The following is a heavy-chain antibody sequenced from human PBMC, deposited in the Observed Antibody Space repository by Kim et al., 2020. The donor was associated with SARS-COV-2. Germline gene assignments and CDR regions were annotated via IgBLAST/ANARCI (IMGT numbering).Heavy chain of an antibody. D-gene: IGHD6-19*01. Sequence: GGSLRLSCAASGFTFDDYAMHWVRQAPGKGLEWVSGISWNSGSIGYADSAKGRFTISRDNAKNSLYLQMNSLRAEDTALYYCAKVKGGAVAGFFDYWGQG. CDR3: AKVKGGAVAGFFDY. J-gene: IGHJ4*02. CDR1: GFTFDDYA. CDR2: ISWNSGSI. V-gene: IGHV3-9*01.